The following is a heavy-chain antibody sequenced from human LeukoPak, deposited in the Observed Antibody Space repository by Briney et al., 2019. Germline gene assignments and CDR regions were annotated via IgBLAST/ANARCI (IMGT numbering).Heavy chain of an antibody. Sequence: GASVKVSCKASGYTFTGYYTHWVRQAPGQGLEWMGWIDPNSGGTNYAQKFQGRVTMTRDTAISTAYMEMTRLRSDDTAVYYCAREFGGYETGDAFDIWGQGTMVTVSS. CDR2: IDPNSGGT. CDR3: AREFGGYETGDAFDI. D-gene: IGHD5-12*01. V-gene: IGHV1-2*02. J-gene: IGHJ3*02. CDR1: GYTFTGYY.